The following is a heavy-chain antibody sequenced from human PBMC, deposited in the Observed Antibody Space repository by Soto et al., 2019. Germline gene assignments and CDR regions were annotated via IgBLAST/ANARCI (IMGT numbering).Heavy chain of an antibody. J-gene: IGHJ5*02. D-gene: IGHD3-10*01. Sequence: PSETLSLTCTVSDGSVSSGSYYWSWIRQPPGKGLEWIGYIYYSGSTNYNPSLKSRVTISVDTSKNQFSLKLSSVTAADTAVYYCARAGYGSGSDWFDPWGQGTLVTVSS. CDR1: DGSVSSGSYY. CDR2: IYYSGST. V-gene: IGHV4-61*01. CDR3: ARAGYGSGSDWFDP.